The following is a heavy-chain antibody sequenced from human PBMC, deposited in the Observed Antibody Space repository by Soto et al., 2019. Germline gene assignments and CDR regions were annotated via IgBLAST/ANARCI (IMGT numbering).Heavy chain of an antibody. CDR2: IRNKANSYTT. V-gene: IGHV3-72*01. Sequence: EVQLVESGGGLVQPGGSQRLSCAASGFTFSDQYMDWVRQATGKGLEWVGRIRNKANSYTTDYAASVKGRFTISRDDSKDSLYLQMNSLKTEDTSIYYCARDSGKGAYFDYWGHGTLATVSS. CDR1: GFTFSDQY. D-gene: IGHD1-26*01. CDR3: ARDSGKGAYFDY. J-gene: IGHJ4*01.